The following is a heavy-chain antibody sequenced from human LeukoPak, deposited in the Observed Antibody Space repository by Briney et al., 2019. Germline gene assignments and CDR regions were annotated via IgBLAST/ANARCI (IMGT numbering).Heavy chain of an antibody. CDR1: GFTFSSYS. V-gene: IGHV3-21*01. D-gene: IGHD3-16*01. CDR2: ISSSSSYI. CDR3: ASLAVQNVITFGGVYYYGMDV. J-gene: IGHJ6*02. Sequence: PGGSLRLSCAASGFTFSSYSMNWVRQAPGKGLEWVSSISSSSSYIYYADSVKGRFTISRDNAKNSLYLQMNSLRAEDTAVYYCASLAVQNVITFGGVYYYGMDVWGQGTTVTVSS.